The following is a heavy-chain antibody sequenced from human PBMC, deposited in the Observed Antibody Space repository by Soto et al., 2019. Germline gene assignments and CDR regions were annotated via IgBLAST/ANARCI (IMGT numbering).Heavy chain of an antibody. D-gene: IGHD1-20*01. Sequence: QVQLVQSGAEVKKPGSSVKVSCKASGGTFSSYTISWVRQAPGQGLEWMGRIIPILGIANYAQKFQGRVTITADKSTRTAYMELSSQRPEETAVYYCAREWSYNWSFGGKTLPPNWFDPWGQGPLVTVSS. CDR3: AREWSYNWSFGGKTLPPNWFDP. CDR2: IIPILGIA. V-gene: IGHV1-69*08. CDR1: GGTFSSYT. J-gene: IGHJ5*02.